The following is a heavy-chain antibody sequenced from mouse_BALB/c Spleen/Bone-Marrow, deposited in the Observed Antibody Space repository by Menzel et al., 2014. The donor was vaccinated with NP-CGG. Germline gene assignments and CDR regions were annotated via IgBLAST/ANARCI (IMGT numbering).Heavy chain of an antibody. CDR2: IYPSTGYT. CDR3: SRDDYAY. D-gene: IGHD2-4*01. Sequence: SGAELAKPGASVKMSCKASGYTFTSYWMRWVKQRPGQGLEWIGYIYPSTGYTEHNQKFKDKAIMTADKSSSTAYMQLSSLTSEVSAVYYCSRDDYAYLGQGTLVTVSA. V-gene: IGHV1-7*01. J-gene: IGHJ3*01. CDR1: GYTFTSYW.